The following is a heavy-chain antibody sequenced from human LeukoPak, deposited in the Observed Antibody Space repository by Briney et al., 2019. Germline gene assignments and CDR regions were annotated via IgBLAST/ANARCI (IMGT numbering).Heavy chain of an antibody. J-gene: IGHJ5*02. V-gene: IGHV1-2*02. CDR2: INPNSGGT. Sequence: ASVKVSCKASGYTFTSYYMHWVRQAPGQGLEWMGWINPNSGGTNYAQKFQGRVTMTRDTSISTAYMELSRLRSDDTAVYYCALIVVVATNPYNWFDPWGQGTLVTVSS. D-gene: IGHD2-15*01. CDR1: GYTFTSYY. CDR3: ALIVVVATNPYNWFDP.